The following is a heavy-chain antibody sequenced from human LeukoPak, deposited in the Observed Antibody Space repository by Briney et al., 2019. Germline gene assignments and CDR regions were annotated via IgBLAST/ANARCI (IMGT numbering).Heavy chain of an antibody. J-gene: IGHJ3*02. Sequence: GESLKISCKGSEDSFTNYWIGLVRQMPGKGLECIGINYPGDSDTRYSPSFQGQVTITADKYSSTAYLQWSSLKASDTALYFCARPARRMVRGILSAFDIWGQGTMVTVSS. D-gene: IGHD3-10*01. CDR1: EDSFTNYW. V-gene: IGHV5-51*01. CDR3: ARPARRMVRGILSAFDI. CDR2: NYPGDSDT.